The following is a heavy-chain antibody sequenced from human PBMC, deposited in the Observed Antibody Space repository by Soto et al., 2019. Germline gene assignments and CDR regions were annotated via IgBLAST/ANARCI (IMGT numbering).Heavy chain of an antibody. CDR1: GFTFSSYG. CDR2: ISYDGSNK. CDR3: AKELELGYYYYGMDV. Sequence: GGSLRLSCAASGFTFSSYGMHWVRQAPGKGLEWVAVISYDGSNKYYADSVKGRFTNSRDNSKKTLYLKMKSQRTEDTAVYYCAKELELGYYYYGMDVWGQGTTVTVSS. D-gene: IGHD1-7*01. J-gene: IGHJ6*02. V-gene: IGHV3-30*18.